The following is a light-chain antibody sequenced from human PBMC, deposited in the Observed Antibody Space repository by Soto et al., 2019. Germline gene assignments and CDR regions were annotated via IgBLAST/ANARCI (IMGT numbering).Light chain of an antibody. CDR2: GAS. Sequence: IVMTQSPLSLSVTPSEPASIACRAMQSLLHSNGYNYLDWYVQKPGQSPQRLIYGASTRATGIPDRFSGSGSGTDFTLTISRLEPEDFAVYYCQQYGSLSWMFGQGTKVDNK. CDR3: QQYGSLSWM. V-gene: IGKV2-28*01. CDR1: QSLLHSNGYNY. J-gene: IGKJ1*01.